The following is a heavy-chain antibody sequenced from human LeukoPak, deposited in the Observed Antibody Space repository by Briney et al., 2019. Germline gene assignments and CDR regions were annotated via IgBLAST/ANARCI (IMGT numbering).Heavy chain of an antibody. D-gene: IGHD6-13*01. CDR1: GYTFTGYY. V-gene: IGHV1-2*02. CDR2: INPKSGGT. Sequence: ASVKVSCKASGYTFTGYYMHWVRQAPGQGLEWRGWINPKSGGTNYAQKFQGRVTMTRDTSISTAYMEMSRLRSDDTAVYYCAREAAAAGENYFDYWGQGTLVTVSS. J-gene: IGHJ4*02. CDR3: AREAAAAGENYFDY.